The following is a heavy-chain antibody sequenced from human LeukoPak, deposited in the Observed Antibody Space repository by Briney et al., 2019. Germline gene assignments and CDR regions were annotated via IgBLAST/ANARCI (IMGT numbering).Heavy chain of an antibody. J-gene: IGHJ4*02. CDR1: GYTFTSYG. CDR2: ISAYNGNT. D-gene: IGHD1-26*01. V-gene: IGHV1-18*01. CDR3: ARNQALVAAKDY. Sequence: ASVKVSCKASGYTFTSYGISWVRQAPGQGLEWMGWISAYNGNTNYAQKFQGRVTMTTDTSTNTAYMELRSLRSDDTAVYYCARNQALVAAKDYWGRGTLVTVSS.